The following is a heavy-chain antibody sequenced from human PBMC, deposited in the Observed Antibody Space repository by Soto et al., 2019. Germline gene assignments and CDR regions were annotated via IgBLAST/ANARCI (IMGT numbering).Heavy chain of an antibody. Sequence: GGSLRLSCAASGFTVSSNYMSWVRQAPGKGLEWVSVISSNGGSTYYANSVKGRFTISRDNSKNTLYLQMGSLRAEDMAVYYCARTSGYAFDYWGQGTLVTVSS. J-gene: IGHJ4*02. CDR2: ISSNGGST. V-gene: IGHV3-64*01. CDR1: GFTVSSNY. D-gene: IGHD5-12*01. CDR3: ARTSGYAFDY.